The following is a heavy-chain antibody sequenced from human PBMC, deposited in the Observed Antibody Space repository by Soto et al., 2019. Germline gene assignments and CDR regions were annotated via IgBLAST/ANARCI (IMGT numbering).Heavy chain of an antibody. CDR1: GFIVSSNY. Sequence: EVRLVESGGGLVQPGGSLRLSCAASGFIVSSNYMTWVRQAPGKGLEWVSLLYNGGATHYAASVKGRFPISSHSPQNTMFLQMNSLRTEHTATYYCVRGRYGSEIHWGQGTKVTVSS. CDR2: LYNGGAT. J-gene: IGHJ4*02. V-gene: IGHV3-53*04. CDR3: VRGRYGSEIH. D-gene: IGHD3-10*01.